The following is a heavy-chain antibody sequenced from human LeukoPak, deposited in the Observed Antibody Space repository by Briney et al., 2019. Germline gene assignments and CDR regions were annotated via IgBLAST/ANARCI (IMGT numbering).Heavy chain of an antibody. V-gene: IGHV4-38-2*01. CDR3: ASSTAVVKAKKFQQ. CDR2: IYHSGDT. D-gene: IGHD3-16*02. CDR1: GYSVSSGYY. Sequence: SETLSLTCDVSGYSVSSGYYWGWLRPPPGKGLEWIGTIYHSGDTYYNPTLKSRLPISVDTSTNQIPLRLTSLSAADTAMYFCASSTAVVKAKKFQQWGQGTLVSVSS. J-gene: IGHJ1*01.